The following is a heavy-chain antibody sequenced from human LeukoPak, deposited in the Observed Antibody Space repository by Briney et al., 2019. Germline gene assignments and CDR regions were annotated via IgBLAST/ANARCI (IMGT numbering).Heavy chain of an antibody. CDR3: ARGDSSSWYGGHWFDP. D-gene: IGHD6-13*01. Sequence: SVKVSCKASGGTFSSYAISWVRQAPGQGLEWMGRITPIFGTANYAQKFQGRVTITTDESTSTAYMELSSLRSEDTAVYYCARGDSSSWYGGHWFDPWGQGTLVAVSS. J-gene: IGHJ5*02. CDR1: GGTFSSYA. CDR2: ITPIFGTA. V-gene: IGHV1-69*05.